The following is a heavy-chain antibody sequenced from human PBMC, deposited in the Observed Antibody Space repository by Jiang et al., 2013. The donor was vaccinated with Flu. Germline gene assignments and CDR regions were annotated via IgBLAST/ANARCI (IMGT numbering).Heavy chain of an antibody. V-gene: IGHV4-59*12. CDR1: GGSISSYY. CDR3: AREEPLAWFGGILFYGMDV. D-gene: IGHD3-10*01. Sequence: SGSGLVKPSETLSLTCTVSGGSISSYYWNWIRQPPGKGLEWIGYIYYSGSTNYNPSLKSRVTILVDMSKKQFSLKLSSVNAADTAVYYCAREEPLAWFGGILFYGMDVWGQGTTVTVSS. J-gene: IGHJ6*02. CDR2: IYYSGST.